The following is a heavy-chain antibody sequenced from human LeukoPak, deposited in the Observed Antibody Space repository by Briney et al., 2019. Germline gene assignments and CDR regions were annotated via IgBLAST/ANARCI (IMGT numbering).Heavy chain of an antibody. J-gene: IGHJ4*02. CDR3: ARATVGFDY. Sequence: PGGSLILSCAASGFTFSSYEMNWVRQAPGEGLEWVSYISSSGSTIYYADSVKGRFTISRDNANNSQYLQMNSMRAEDTAVYYCARATVGFDYWGQGTLVTVSS. D-gene: IGHD3-3*01. V-gene: IGHV3-48*03. CDR1: GFTFSSYE. CDR2: ISSSGSTI.